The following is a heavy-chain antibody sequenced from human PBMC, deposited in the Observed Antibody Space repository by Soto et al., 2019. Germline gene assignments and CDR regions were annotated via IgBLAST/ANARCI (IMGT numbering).Heavy chain of an antibody. J-gene: IGHJ4*02. CDR3: AKESTGTFVY. CDR2: ISAGGGST. D-gene: IGHD1-1*01. CDR1: GFTFSSYA. Sequence: PGGSLRLSCAASGFTFSSYAMSWVRQAPGKGLEWVSAISAGGGSTYYADSVMGRFTVSRDTSKNTLYLQMNSLRAEDTAVSYCAKESTGTFVYLGQGTLVT. V-gene: IGHV3-23*01.